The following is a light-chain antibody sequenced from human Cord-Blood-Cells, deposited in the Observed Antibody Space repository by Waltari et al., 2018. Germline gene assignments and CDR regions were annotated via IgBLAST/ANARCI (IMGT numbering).Light chain of an antibody. V-gene: IGLV2-8*01. Sequence: QSALTQPPSASASPGQSVTISCTGTSSDVGGYNYVSWYQQHPGKAPKLMLYEVSKRPSGVPDLVSGSKCGNTASLTFSRLQAENEADYYCSSYAGSNNYVFGTGTKVTVL. CDR2: EVS. CDR1: SSDVGGYNY. CDR3: SSYAGSNNYV. J-gene: IGLJ1*01.